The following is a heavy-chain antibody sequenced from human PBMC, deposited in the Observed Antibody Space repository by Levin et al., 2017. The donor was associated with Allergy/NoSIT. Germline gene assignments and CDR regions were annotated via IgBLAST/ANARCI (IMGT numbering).Heavy chain of an antibody. CDR1: DFSLTTRGVG. J-gene: IGHJ3*02. Sequence: SGPTLVKPTQTLTLTCTFSDFSLTTRGVGVGWIRQPPGKALEWLALIYWDENKRYSPSLKSRLTVTKDSSKNQVVLTMTNMDPVDTATYYCAHARAWWFGEGQGAFDIWGQGTMVTVSS. D-gene: IGHD3-10*01. V-gene: IGHV2-5*02. CDR3: AHARAWWFGEGQGAFDI. CDR2: IYWDENK.